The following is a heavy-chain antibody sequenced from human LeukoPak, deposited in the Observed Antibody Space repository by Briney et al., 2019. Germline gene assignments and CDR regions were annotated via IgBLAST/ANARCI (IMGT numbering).Heavy chain of an antibody. CDR3: ASEIFGAGYDAFDI. CDR1: GYTFTGYY. J-gene: IGHJ3*02. D-gene: IGHD3-3*01. V-gene: IGHV1-2*02. Sequence: ASVKVSCKASGYTFTGYYMHWVRQAPGQGLEWMGWINPNSGGTNYAQKFQGRVTMTRNTSISTAYMELSRLRSDDTAVYYCASEIFGAGYDAFDIWGQGTMATVSS. CDR2: INPNSGGT.